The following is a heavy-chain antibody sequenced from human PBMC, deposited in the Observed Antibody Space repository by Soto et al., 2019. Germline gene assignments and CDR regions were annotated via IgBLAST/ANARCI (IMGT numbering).Heavy chain of an antibody. V-gene: IGHV4-34*01. CDR2: INHSGST. CDR3: ASDQGFLEWLLYRSNWFDP. J-gene: IGHJ5*02. D-gene: IGHD3-3*01. CDR1: GGSFSGYY. Sequence: SETLSLTCAVYGGSFSGYYWSWIRQPPGKGLEWIGEINHSGSTNYNPSLKSRVTISVDTSKNQFSLKLSSVTAADTAVYYCASDQGFLEWLLYRSNWFDPWGQGTLVTVSS.